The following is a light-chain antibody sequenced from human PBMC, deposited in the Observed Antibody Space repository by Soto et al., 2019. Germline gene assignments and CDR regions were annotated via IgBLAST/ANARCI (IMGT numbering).Light chain of an antibody. CDR3: QDYGTSARWT. CDR2: RGS. J-gene: IGKJ1*01. V-gene: IGKV3-20*01. CDR1: QNIRGNE. Sequence: VLTQSPGTLSLSPGERTTLSCRASQNIRGNEFAWYQQKPGQPPRLLIYRGSSRAPVIPDRFSGRGSGTEFTLTLSSMEPEDFAVDYCQDYGTSARWTFGPGTRVEIK.